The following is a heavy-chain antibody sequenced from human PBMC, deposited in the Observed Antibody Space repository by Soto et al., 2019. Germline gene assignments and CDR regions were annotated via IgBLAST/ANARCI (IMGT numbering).Heavy chain of an antibody. J-gene: IGHJ5*02. CDR1: GGSISSGDYY. CDR3: ARDTVGLYNWFDP. CDR2: IYYSGST. Sequence: SETLSLTCTVSGGSISSGDYYWSWIRQPPGKGLEWIGYIYYSGSTYYNPSLKSRVTISVDTSKNQFSLKLSSVTAADTAVYYCARDTVGLYNWFDPWGQGTLVTVSS. V-gene: IGHV4-30-4*01. D-gene: IGHD4-17*01.